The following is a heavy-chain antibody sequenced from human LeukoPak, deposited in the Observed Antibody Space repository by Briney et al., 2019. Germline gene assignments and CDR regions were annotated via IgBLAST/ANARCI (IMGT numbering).Heavy chain of an antibody. CDR2: ISAYNGNT. D-gene: IGHD3-10*01. CDR3: ARERGKGVPRGYFDL. J-gene: IGHJ2*01. CDR1: GYTFTSYD. V-gene: IGHV1-18*01. Sequence: ASVKVSCKTSGYTFTSYDISWVRQATGQGLEWMGWISAYNGNTNYAQKLQGRVTMTTDTSTSTAYMELRSLRSDDTAVYYCARERGKGVPRGYFDLWGRGTLVTVSS.